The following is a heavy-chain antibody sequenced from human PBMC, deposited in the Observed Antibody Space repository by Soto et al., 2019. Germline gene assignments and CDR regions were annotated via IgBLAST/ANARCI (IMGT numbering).Heavy chain of an antibody. V-gene: IGHV1-2*04. CDR2: INPNSGGT. J-gene: IGHJ4*02. CDR3: ASSTASSSSSNDY. D-gene: IGHD6-6*01. Sequence: ASVKVSCKASGYTFTGYYMHWVRQAPGQGLEWMGWINPNSGGTNYAQKFQGWVTMTRDTSISTAYMELSRLRSDDTAVYYCASSTASSSSSNDYWGQGTLVTVSS. CDR1: GYTFTGYY.